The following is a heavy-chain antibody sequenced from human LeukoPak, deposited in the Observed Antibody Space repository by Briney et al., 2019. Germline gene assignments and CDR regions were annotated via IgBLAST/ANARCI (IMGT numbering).Heavy chain of an antibody. Sequence: GGSLRLSCAASGFTFNTYPMHWVRQAPGKGLEWVASTSYHEEFKFYADSVKGRFTISGDKTKTTLYLQMNSLRPEDTALYYCAREGGGYGVGLDDFDIWGQGTMVTVSS. D-gene: IGHD5/OR15-5a*01. CDR1: GFTFNTYP. CDR3: AREGGGYGVGLDDFDI. J-gene: IGHJ3*02. V-gene: IGHV3-30*04. CDR2: TSYHEEFK.